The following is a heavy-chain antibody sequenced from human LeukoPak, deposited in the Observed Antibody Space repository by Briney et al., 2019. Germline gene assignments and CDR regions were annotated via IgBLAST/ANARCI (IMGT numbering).Heavy chain of an antibody. CDR2: ISGSGGST. CDR3: AKVEYSSNIPQH. V-gene: IGHV3-23*01. J-gene: IGHJ1*01. D-gene: IGHD6-6*01. CDR1: GFTFSGSA. Sequence: GGSLRLSCAASGFTFSGSAMSWVRQAPGKGREGVSSISGSGGSTYYAASVKGRFTISRDNSKNTQYLQMNSLRAEDTAVYYCAKVEYSSNIPQHWGQGTLVTVSS.